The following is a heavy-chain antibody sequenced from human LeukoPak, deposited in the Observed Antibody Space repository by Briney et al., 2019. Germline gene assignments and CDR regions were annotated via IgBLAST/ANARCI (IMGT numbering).Heavy chain of an antibody. D-gene: IGHD6-6*01. J-gene: IGHJ5*02. Sequence: ASVKVSCKASAHTFTDYYVHWVRQAPGQGLEWMGWINPKSRGTNYAQKFQGRVTMTRDTSISTVYMEVNRLTSDDTAMYYCAGLSSIAARPGWFDPWGQGTLVTVSS. CDR3: AGLSSIAARPGWFDP. CDR2: INPKSRGT. CDR1: AHTFTDYY. V-gene: IGHV1-2*02.